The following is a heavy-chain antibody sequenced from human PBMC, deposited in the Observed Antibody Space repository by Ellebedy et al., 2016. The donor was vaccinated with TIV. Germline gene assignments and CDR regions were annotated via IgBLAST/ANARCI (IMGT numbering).Heavy chain of an antibody. V-gene: IGHV4-4*02. CDR3: ARGPGYSSSWYSDY. CDR1: GGSISNSNW. Sequence: SETLSLXXTVSGGSISNSNWWSWVRQPPGEGLEWIGEIFQSGATNYIPSLKSRVTISLDRSKNQFSLKLSSVTAADTAVYYCARGPGYSSSWYSDYWGQGTLVTVSS. J-gene: IGHJ4*02. CDR2: IFQSGAT. D-gene: IGHD6-13*01.